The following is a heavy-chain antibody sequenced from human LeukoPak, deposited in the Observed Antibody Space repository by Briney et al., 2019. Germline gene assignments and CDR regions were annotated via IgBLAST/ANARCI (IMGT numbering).Heavy chain of an antibody. V-gene: IGHV3-7*01. CDR3: ARGPGIVSMWDYFDY. J-gene: IGHJ4*02. CDR2: IKQSGSEK. Sequence: PGGSLRLSCAASGFTFTGYWTSWVRQAPGKGLEWVANIKQSGSEKYYVDSVKGRFTISRDNAKNALFLQMNSLRAEDTAVYYCARGPGIVSMWDYFDYWGQGTLVTVSS. CDR1: GFTFTGYW. D-gene: IGHD3-10*02.